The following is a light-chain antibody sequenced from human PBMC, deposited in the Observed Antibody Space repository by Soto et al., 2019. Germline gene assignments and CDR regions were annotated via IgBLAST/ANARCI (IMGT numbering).Light chain of an antibody. Sequence: QSALTQPRSVSGSPGQSVTISCTGTSSDVGGYNYVSWYQQHPGKAPKLTIYDVSKRPSGVPDRFSGSKSGNTASLTISGLQAEDEADYYCCSYAGSYTFPFGTGTKVTVL. J-gene: IGLJ1*01. CDR2: DVS. CDR1: SSDVGGYNY. V-gene: IGLV2-11*01. CDR3: CSYAGSYTFP.